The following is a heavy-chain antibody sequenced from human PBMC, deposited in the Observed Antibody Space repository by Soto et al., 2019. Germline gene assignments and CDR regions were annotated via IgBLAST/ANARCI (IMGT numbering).Heavy chain of an antibody. D-gene: IGHD6-13*01. Sequence: EVQLVESGGGVVQPGRSLRLSCAGSGFSFDDYAMYWVRQVPGAGLEWVAGISWSSGNIAHADSVKGRFIISRDNDKSSLYLQMNSLRSDDTALYVCARGGSGALTSAAGTTNWFDPWGQGTLVIVSS. CDR2: ISWSSGNI. J-gene: IGHJ5*02. V-gene: IGHV3-9*01. CDR1: GFSFDDYA. CDR3: ARGGSGALTSAAGTTNWFDP.